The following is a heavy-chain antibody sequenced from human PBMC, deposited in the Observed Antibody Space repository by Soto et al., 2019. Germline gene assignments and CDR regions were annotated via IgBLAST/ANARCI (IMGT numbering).Heavy chain of an antibody. Sequence: PSETLSLTCTVSGGSISSGDYYWSWIRQPPGKGLEWIGYIYYSGSTYYNPSLKSRVTISVDTSKNQFSLKLSSVTAADTAVYYCARLNTYYYDSSGYSHWFDPWGQGTLVTVSS. J-gene: IGHJ5*02. CDR2: IYYSGST. CDR3: ARLNTYYYDSSGYSHWFDP. CDR1: GGSISSGDYY. D-gene: IGHD3-22*01. V-gene: IGHV4-30-4*01.